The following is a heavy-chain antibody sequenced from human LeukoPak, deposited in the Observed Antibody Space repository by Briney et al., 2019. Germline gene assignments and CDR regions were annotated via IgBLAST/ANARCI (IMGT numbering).Heavy chain of an antibody. CDR1: GVTFSSYG. CDR2: ISYDGSNK. V-gene: IGHV3-30*18. CDR3: AKPAYAGYYYYMDV. D-gene: IGHD3-16*01. J-gene: IGHJ6*03. Sequence: GGTLRLSCAASGVTFSSYGMGGGCQGPGKGVERVARISYDGSNKYYADSAKGGFTISRDNSKNTLYLQMNSLRVEDTAVYYCAKPAYAGYYYYMDVWGKGTTVTVSS.